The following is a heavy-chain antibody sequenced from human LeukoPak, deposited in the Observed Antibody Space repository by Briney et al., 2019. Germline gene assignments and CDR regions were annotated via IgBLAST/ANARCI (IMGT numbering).Heavy chain of an antibody. CDR2: VNDSGNN. V-gene: IGHV4-34*01. J-gene: IGHJ4*01. Sequence: PSETLSLTCAVYGGSFSGYYWSWIRQAPGERLEWIGKVNDSGNNNFNPSLESRLNISTDTSKNQFSLKLRSVTAADTAAYFCARRAYHSDWYNSGWFFDYWGHGIRVTVSS. D-gene: IGHD6-19*01. CDR3: ARRAYHSDWYNSGWFFDY. CDR1: GGSFSGYY.